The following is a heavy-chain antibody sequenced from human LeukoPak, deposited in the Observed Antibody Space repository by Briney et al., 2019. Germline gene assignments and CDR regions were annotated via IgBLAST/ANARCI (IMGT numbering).Heavy chain of an antibody. CDR2: IYYSGST. CDR1: GGSVSSGSYY. J-gene: IGHJ4*02. CDR3: ARHETLENSNYFDY. Sequence: NASETLSLTCTVSGGSVSSGSYYWSWVRQPPGKGLEWIGYIYYSGSTNYNPSLKSRVTISVDTSKNQFSLKLSSVTAADTAVYYCARHETLENSNYFDYWGQGTLVTVSS. V-gene: IGHV4-61*01. D-gene: IGHD4-11*01.